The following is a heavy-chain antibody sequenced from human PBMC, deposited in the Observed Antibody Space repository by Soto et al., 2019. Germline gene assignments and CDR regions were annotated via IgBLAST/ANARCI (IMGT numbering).Heavy chain of an antibody. V-gene: IGHV4-61*01. CDR1: GGSVSIANSY. CDR2: VHFSGTI. J-gene: IGHJ4*02. CDR3: AKGHDDAKVHY. D-gene: IGHD3-3*01. Sequence: QVQLQESGPGLVKPSETLSLSCTVPGGSVSIANSYWTWLRQPPGKGLESIGFVHFSGTIYYSPSLASRATISVDTSRNQFSLSLASVTPADTAVYYCAKGHDDAKVHYWGPGILVSVFS.